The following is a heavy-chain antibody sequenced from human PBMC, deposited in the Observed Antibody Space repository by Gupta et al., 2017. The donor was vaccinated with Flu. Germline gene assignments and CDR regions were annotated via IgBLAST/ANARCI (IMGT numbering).Heavy chain of an antibody. CDR3: ARGPVAGTGLTWSADVYFDY. CDR1: GFSFSSYG. V-gene: IGHV3-33*01. J-gene: IGHJ4*02. CDR2: IYYDGTNK. Sequence: QVQLMASGGGVVQPKRSLRLSCVVSGFSFSSYGMYWVRQAPGKGLEWVAVIYYDGTNKDYADSVKGRFTISRDNFKNTLYLQMNNLRVDDTAVYYCARGPVAGTGLTWSADVYFDYWGQGALVTVSS. D-gene: IGHD1-7*01.